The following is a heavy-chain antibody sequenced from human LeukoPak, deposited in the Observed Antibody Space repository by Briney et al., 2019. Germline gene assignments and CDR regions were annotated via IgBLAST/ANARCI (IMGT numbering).Heavy chain of an antibody. D-gene: IGHD1-26*01. CDR3: ARAVGLVGATTRLDY. CDR1: GFTFSSYA. Sequence: GGSLRLSCAASGFTFSSYAMHWVRQAPGKGLEWAAVISYDGSNKYYADSVKGRFTISRDNSKNTLYLQMNSLRAEDTAVYYCARAVGLVGATTRLDYWGQGTLVTVSS. CDR2: ISYDGSNK. V-gene: IGHV3-30*04. J-gene: IGHJ4*02.